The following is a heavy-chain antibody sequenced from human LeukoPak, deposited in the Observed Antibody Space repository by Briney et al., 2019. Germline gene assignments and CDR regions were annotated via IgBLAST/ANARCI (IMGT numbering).Heavy chain of an antibody. CDR3: ARAPWKKVTTVDY. CDR2: IW. J-gene: IGHJ4*02. Sequence: GGSLRLSCAASGFTFSSYGMHWVRQAPGKGLEWVAVIWSVKGRFTISGDNSKNTLYLQMNSLRAEDTAVYYCARAPWKKVTTVDYWGQGTLVTVSS. V-gene: IGHV3-33*01. D-gene: IGHD4-17*01. CDR1: GFTFSSYG.